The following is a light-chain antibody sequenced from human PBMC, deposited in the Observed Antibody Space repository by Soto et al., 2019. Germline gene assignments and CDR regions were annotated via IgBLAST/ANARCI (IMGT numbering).Light chain of an antibody. CDR3: KQYGTSPDT. J-gene: IGKJ2*01. CDR2: DAS. CDR1: QSVSSSY. V-gene: IGKV3-20*01. Sequence: EIVLTQSPGTLSLSPGERATLSCRASQSVSSSYLAWYQQKPGQAPRLLIYDASSRATGVPDRFSGSGSATDFTLTISRLEPEDFAVYFCKQYGTSPDTFGQGTKVEI.